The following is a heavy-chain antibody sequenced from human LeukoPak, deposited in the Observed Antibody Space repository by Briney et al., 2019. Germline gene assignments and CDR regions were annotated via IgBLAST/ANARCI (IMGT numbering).Heavy chain of an antibody. CDR2: ITSSGRTR. V-gene: IGHV3-48*03. CDR1: GFTFSGYV. D-gene: IGHD2-15*01. Sequence: GGSLRLSCAASGFTFSGYVMNWVRQAPGKGLEWVSYITSSGRTRYYADSVKGRFTLSRDNAKNSLYLQMNSLRAEDTAIYYCARENPHCSGVSCFFDYWGQGTLVTVSS. CDR3: ARENPHCSGVSCFFDY. J-gene: IGHJ4*02.